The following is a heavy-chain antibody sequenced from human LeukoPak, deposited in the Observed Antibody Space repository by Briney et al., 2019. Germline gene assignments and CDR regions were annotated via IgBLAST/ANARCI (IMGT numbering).Heavy chain of an antibody. D-gene: IGHD3-10*01. CDR2: ISYDGSNK. J-gene: IGHJ5*02. Sequence: GGSLRLSCAASGFTFSSYGMHWVRQAPGKGLEWVTVISYDGSNKYYADSVKGRFTISRDNSKNTLYLQMNSLRAEDTAVYYCAKDHGSGSYYNPNWFDPWGQGTLVTVSS. CDR1: GFTFSSYG. CDR3: AKDHGSGSYYNPNWFDP. V-gene: IGHV3-30*18.